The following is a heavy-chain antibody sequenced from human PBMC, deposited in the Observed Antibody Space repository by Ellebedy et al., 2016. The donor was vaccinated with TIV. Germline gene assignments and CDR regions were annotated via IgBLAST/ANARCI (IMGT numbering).Heavy chain of an antibody. V-gene: IGHV3-9*01. CDR2: ISWNSGSI. CDR1: GFTFDDYA. D-gene: IGHD1-26*01. Sequence: PGGSLRLSCAASGFTFDDYAMHWVRQAPGKGLEWVSGISWNSGSIGYADSVKGRFTISRDNSKNTLYLQMNSLRSEDTAVYYCAREGYSGSYWGQGTLVTVSS. CDR3: AREGYSGSY. J-gene: IGHJ4*02.